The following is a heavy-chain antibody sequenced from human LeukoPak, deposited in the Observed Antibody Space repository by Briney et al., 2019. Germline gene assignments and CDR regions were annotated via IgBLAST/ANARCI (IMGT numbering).Heavy chain of an antibody. CDR3: AREEEWYASGTYYKGFDS. CDR2: ISDSGGST. CDR1: GFPFSSYA. Sequence: SGGSLRLSCSASGFPFSSYAMHWVRQAPGKGLEYVSAISDSGGSTYYADSVKGRFTISRDNAKNSLYLQMNSLRADDTAVYYCAREEEWYASGTYYKGFDSWGQGTLVTVSS. J-gene: IGHJ4*02. D-gene: IGHD3-10*01. V-gene: IGHV3-64*04.